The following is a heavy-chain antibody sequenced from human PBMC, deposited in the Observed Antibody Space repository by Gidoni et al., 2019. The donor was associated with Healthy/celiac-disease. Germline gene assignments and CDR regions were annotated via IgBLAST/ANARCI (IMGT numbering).Heavy chain of an antibody. CDR3: TTDRVAGSSWYYRVDY. D-gene: IGHD6-13*01. CDR2: IKSKTDGGTT. CDR1: GFTFSNAW. J-gene: IGHJ4*02. V-gene: IGHV3-15*01. Sequence: EVQLVESGGGLVKPGGSLRLSCAASGFTFSNAWMSWVRQAPGKGLEWVGRIKSKTDGGTTDYAAPVKGRFTISRDDSKNTLYLQMNSLKTEDTAVYYCTTDRVAGSSWYYRVDYWGQGTLVTVSS.